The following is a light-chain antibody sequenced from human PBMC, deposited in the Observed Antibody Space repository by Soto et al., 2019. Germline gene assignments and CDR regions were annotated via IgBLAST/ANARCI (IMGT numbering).Light chain of an antibody. CDR1: SSDVGGYIY. CDR2: EVS. V-gene: IGLV2-8*01. J-gene: IGLJ2*01. Sequence: QSVLTQPPSASGSPGQSVTISCTGTSSDVGGYIYVSWYQHHPGKAPKLIIYEVSKRPSGVPDRFSGSKSGNTASLTVSGLQAEDEADYYCSSYAGGNNLVFGGGTKLTVL. CDR3: SSYAGGNNLV.